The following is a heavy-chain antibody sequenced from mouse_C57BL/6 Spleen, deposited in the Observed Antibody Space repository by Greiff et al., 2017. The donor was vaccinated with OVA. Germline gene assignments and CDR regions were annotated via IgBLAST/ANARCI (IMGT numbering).Heavy chain of an antibody. J-gene: IGHJ3*01. V-gene: IGHV1-55*01. D-gene: IGHD3-1*01. CDR2: IYPGSGST. CDR3: ARSGTGAWFAY. Sequence: QVQLQQPGAELVKPGASVKMSKASGYTFTSYWITWVKQRPGQGLEWIGDIYPGSGSTNYNEKFKSKATLTVDTSSSTAYMQLSSLTSEDSAVYYCARSGTGAWFAYWGQGTLVTVSA. CDR1: GYTFTSYW.